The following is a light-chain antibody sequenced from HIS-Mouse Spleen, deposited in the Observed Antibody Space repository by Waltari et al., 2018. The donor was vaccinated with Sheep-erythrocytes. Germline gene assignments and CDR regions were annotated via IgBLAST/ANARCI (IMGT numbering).Light chain of an antibody. CDR1: QGVLYSSNNKNY. CDR2: WAS. CDR3: QQYYSTLT. V-gene: IGKV4-1*01. Sequence: DIVMTQSPDSLAVSLGERATINCKSSQGVLYSSNNKNYLAWYQQKPGQPPKLLIYWASTRESGVPDRFSGSGSGTHFTLTICSLQAEDVAVYYCQQYYSTLTFGGGTKVEIK. J-gene: IGKJ4*01.